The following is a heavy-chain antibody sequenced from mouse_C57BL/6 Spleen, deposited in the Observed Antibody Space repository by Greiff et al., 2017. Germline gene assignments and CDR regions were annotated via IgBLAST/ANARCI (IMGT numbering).Heavy chain of an antibody. CDR1: GYTFTSYC. CDR2: IDPSDSYT. V-gene: IGHV1-59*01. J-gene: IGHJ2*01. D-gene: IGHD2-5*01. Sequence: QVQLQQPGAELVRPGTSVKLSCKASGYTFTSYCMHWVKQRPGQGLEWIGVIDPSDSYTNYNQKFKGKATLTVDTSSSTAYMQLSSLTSEDSAVYYCERRYSNYVLYLDYWGQGTTLTVSS. CDR3: ERRYSNYVLYLDY.